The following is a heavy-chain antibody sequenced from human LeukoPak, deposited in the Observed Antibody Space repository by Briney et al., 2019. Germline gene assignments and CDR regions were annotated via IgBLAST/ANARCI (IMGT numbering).Heavy chain of an antibody. CDR3: ARLGLEVGGPNWFDP. J-gene: IGHJ5*02. V-gene: IGHV3-7*01. CDR1: GFSFSSNW. D-gene: IGHD1-1*01. CDR2: ITRDGSQK. Sequence: GGSLRLSCAAPGFSFSSNWMGWVRQAPGKGLEWVAHITRDGSQKYYLDSVKGRFTISRDNAKNSLYLQMNSLRVEDTAVYYCARLGLEVGGPNWFDPWGQGTLVTVSS.